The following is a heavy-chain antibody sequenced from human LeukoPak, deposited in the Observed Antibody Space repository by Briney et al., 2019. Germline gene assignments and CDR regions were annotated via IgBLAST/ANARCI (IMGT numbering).Heavy chain of an antibody. J-gene: IGHJ4*01. CDR3: ARHYYNDNTLFDY. V-gene: IGHV5-10-1*01. CDR2: IHPSDSET. D-gene: IGHD3-22*01. CDR1: GYSFSDYW. Sequence: KPGESLRISCQGSGYSFSDYWITWVRQMPGKGLRWMGRIHPSDSETNYSPSFQGHVTFSAAKSISTAYLQWSSLKASDTAMYFCARHYYNDNTLFDYWGHGTLVTVSS.